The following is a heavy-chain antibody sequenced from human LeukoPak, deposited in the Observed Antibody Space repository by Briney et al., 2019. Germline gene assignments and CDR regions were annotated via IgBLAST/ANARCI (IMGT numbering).Heavy chain of an antibody. Sequence: GASVKVSCKASGYTFTSYGISWVRQAPGQGLEWTGWISAYNGNTNYAQKLQGRVTMTTDTSTSTAYMELRSLRSDDTAVYYCARDWALYYYDSSGSNWYFDLWGRGTLVTVSS. D-gene: IGHD3-22*01. V-gene: IGHV1-18*01. J-gene: IGHJ2*01. CDR3: ARDWALYYYDSSGSNWYFDL. CDR1: GYTFTSYG. CDR2: ISAYNGNT.